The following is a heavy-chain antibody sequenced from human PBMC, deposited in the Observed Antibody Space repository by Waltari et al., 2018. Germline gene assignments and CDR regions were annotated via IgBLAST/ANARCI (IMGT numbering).Heavy chain of an antibody. J-gene: IGHJ4*02. CDR3: AGAVAGMFYFDY. Sequence: QVQLQESGPGLVKPSETLSLTCTVSGGSVSSGSYYWSWTRQPPGKGLEWIGYIYYSGSTNYNPSLKSRVTISVDTSKNQFSLKLSSVTAADTAVYYCAGAVAGMFYFDYWGQGTLVTVSS. CDR1: GGSVSSGSYY. V-gene: IGHV4-61*01. D-gene: IGHD6-19*01. CDR2: IYYSGST.